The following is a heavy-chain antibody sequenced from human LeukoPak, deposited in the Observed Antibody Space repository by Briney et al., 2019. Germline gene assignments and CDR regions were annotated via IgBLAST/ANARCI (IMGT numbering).Heavy chain of an antibody. J-gene: IGHJ3*02. Sequence: SVKVSCKASGGTFCSYTISWVRQAPGQGLEWMGRIIPILGIANYAQKFQGRVTITADKSTSTAYMELSSLRSEDTAVYYCARSRFLEWLLPNDAFDIWGQGTMVTVSS. D-gene: IGHD3-3*01. V-gene: IGHV1-69*02. CDR1: GGTFCSYT. CDR3: ARSRFLEWLLPNDAFDI. CDR2: IIPILGIA.